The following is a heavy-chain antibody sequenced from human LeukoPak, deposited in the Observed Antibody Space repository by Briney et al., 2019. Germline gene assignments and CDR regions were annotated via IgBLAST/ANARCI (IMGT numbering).Heavy chain of an antibody. D-gene: IGHD5-12*01. Sequence: PGGSLRLSCEASGITFSDYGMHWVRQAPGKGLEWVAAISHDGSVRYFADSVKGRFTVSRDNSRNTLFLQMNSLRTEDTAVYYCARTVATIALPSFKYWGQGTLVTVSS. CDR2: ISHDGSVR. CDR1: GITFSDYG. V-gene: IGHV3-30*03. CDR3: ARTVATIALPSFKY. J-gene: IGHJ4*02.